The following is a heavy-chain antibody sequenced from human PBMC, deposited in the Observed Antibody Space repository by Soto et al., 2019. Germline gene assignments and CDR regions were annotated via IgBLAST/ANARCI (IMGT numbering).Heavy chain of an antibody. V-gene: IGHV1-69*08. J-gene: IGHJ6*02. CDR1: GTIFSSYT. CDR2: IIPMLGET. CDR3: ARGLGGRMDD. Sequence: QVQLVQSGAEVKKPGSSVRVSCKASGTIFSSYTISWVRQAPGQGLEWMGRIIPMLGETNSAQKFQDRVTLTADKSTTTAYMELNSLSLEDTAVYYCARGLGGRMDDWGQGTTVTVSS. D-gene: IGHD3-16*01.